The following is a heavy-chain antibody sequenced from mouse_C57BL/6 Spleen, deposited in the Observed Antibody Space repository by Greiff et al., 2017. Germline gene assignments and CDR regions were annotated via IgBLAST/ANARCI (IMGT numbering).Heavy chain of an antibody. J-gene: IGHJ1*03. CDR1: GYTFTDYY. Sequence: QVQLQQSGAELVRPGASVKLSCKASGYTFTDYYINWVKQRPGQGLEWIARIYPGSGNTYYNEKFKVKATLTAEKSSSTAYRQLSSLTSEDSAVYFCARDGNHWYFDVWGTGTTVTVSS. D-gene: IGHD2-1*01. V-gene: IGHV1-76*01. CDR2: IYPGSGNT. CDR3: ARDGNHWYFDV.